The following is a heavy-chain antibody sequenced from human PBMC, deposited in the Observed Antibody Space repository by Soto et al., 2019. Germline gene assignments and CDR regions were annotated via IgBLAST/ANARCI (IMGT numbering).Heavy chain of an antibody. CDR3: ARDQGIGESNNWFDP. J-gene: IGHJ5*02. CDR2: IIPILGIA. Sequence: QVQLVQSGAEVKKPGSSVKVSCKASGGTFSSYTISWVRQAPGQGLEWMGRIIPILGIANYAQKFQGRVTITADKSTSTASMELSSLRSEDTAVYYCARDQGIGESNNWFDPWGQGTLVTVSS. D-gene: IGHD2-15*01. V-gene: IGHV1-69*08. CDR1: GGTFSSYT.